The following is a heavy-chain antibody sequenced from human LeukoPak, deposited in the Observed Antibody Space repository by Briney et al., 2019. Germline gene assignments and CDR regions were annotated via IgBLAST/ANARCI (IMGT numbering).Heavy chain of an antibody. D-gene: IGHD3-9*01. V-gene: IGHV4-39*07. CDR3: AREAVDDILTGYFDY. J-gene: IGHJ4*02. CDR1: GGSISSSSYY. CDR2: IYYSGST. Sequence: PSETLSLTCTVSGGSISSSSYYWGWIRQPPGKGLEWIGSIYYSGSTYYNPSLKSRVTISVDTSKNQFSLKLSPVTAADTAVYYCAREAVDDILTGYFDYWGQGTLVTVSS.